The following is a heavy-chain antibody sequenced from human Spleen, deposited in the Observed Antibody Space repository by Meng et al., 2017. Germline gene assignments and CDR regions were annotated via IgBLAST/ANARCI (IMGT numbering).Heavy chain of an antibody. CDR1: GFTFSSYW. CDR3: AGGRIIH. J-gene: IGHJ4*02. D-gene: IGHD1-14*01. CDR2: IKQDGSEK. Sequence: GGPLRLSCAALGFTFSSYWMSWVRQAPGKGLEWVANIKQDGSEKYYVDPVRGRSTISRDNAKHSLSLQMNSLRAEDTAVYYCAGGRIIHWGQGTLVTVSS. V-gene: IGHV3-7*01.